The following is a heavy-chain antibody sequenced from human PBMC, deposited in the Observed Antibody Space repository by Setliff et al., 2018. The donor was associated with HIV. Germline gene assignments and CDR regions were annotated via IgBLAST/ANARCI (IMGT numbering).Heavy chain of an antibody. CDR2: FDPEDGET. CDR3: TRGDSSGYFEY. V-gene: IGHV1-24*01. J-gene: IGHJ4*01. D-gene: IGHD3-22*01. Sequence: ASVKVSCKVSGYTLSELSMHWVRQAPGEGLEWMGGFDPEDGETIYAEKFQGRVTMTEDTATETAYMELSSLRSDDTAVYYFTRGDSSGYFEYWGHGTLVTVSS. CDR1: GYTLSELS.